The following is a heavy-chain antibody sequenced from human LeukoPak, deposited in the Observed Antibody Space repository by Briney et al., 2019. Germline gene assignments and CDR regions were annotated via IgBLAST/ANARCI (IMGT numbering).Heavy chain of an antibody. CDR3: ARGRITMVRGGRSFDY. CDR2: INHSGST. V-gene: IGHV4-34*01. CDR1: GGSFSGYY. D-gene: IGHD3-10*01. J-gene: IGHJ4*02. Sequence: SETLSLTCAVYGGSFSGYYCSWIRQPPGKGMEWIGEINHSGSTNYNPSLKSRVTISVATSKNQFSLKLSSVTAEDTAVYYCARGRITMVRGGRSFDYWGQGTLVTVSS.